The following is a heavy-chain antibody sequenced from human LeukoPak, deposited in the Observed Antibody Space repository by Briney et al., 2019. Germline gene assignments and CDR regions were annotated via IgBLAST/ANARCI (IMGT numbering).Heavy chain of an antibody. V-gene: IGHV3-30-3*01. D-gene: IGHD1-1*01. Sequence: GGSLRLSCAASGFTFSSYWMHWVRQAPGKGLEWVAVISYDGSNKYYAASVKGRFTISRDNSKNTLFLQMNSLKTEDTSVYYCARDFPNYYFDYWGQGTLVTVSS. CDR3: ARDFPNYYFDY. CDR2: ISYDGSNK. CDR1: GFTFSSYW. J-gene: IGHJ4*02.